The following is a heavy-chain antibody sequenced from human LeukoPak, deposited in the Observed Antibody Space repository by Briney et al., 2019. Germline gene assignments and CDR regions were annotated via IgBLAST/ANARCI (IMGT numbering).Heavy chain of an antibody. J-gene: IGHJ3*02. CDR2: ISSSSSYI. CDR3: ARDGPFYCSSTSCYDGYAFDI. D-gene: IGHD2-2*01. V-gene: IGHV3-21*01. CDR1: GFTFSSYS. Sequence: PGGSLRLSCAASGFTFSSYSMNWDRQAPGKGLEWVSSISSSSSYIYYEDSVKGRFTISRDNAKNSLYLQMNSLRAEDTAVYYCARDGPFYCSSTSCYDGYAFDIWGQGTMVSVSS.